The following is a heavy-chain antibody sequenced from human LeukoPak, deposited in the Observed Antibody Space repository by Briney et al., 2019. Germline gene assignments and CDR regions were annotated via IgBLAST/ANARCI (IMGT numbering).Heavy chain of an antibody. CDR2: INERGDIT. Sequence: GGSLRLSCVASGFTSSNYPMSWVRQAPGNGLELVSAINERGDITKYADSVKGRFTISRDNSKNTLYLQMNSLRAEDTAVYYCARGDDISPGRVLDYWGRGTLVTVSS. J-gene: IGHJ4*02. CDR1: GFTSSNYP. D-gene: IGHD3-9*01. CDR3: ARGDDISPGRVLDY. V-gene: IGHV3-23*01.